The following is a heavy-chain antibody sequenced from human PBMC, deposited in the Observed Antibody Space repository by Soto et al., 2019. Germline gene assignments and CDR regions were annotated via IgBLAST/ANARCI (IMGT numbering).Heavy chain of an antibody. CDR3: AAGRASVVAPDYYGMDV. CDR2: IIPILGIA. CDR1: GGTFSSYT. V-gene: IGHV1-69*02. Sequence: QVQLVHSGAEVKKPGSSVKVSCKASGGTFSSYTISWVRQAPGQGLEWMGRIIPILGIANYAQKFQGTVTITADKSTSSADMELSGLRAEDRVVYYCAAGRASVVAPDYYGMDVWGQGTPVTVSS. J-gene: IGHJ6*02. D-gene: IGHD2-15*01.